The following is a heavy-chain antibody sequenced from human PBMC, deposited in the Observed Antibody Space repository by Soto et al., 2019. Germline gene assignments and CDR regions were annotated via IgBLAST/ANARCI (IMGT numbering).Heavy chain of an antibody. V-gene: IGHV3-30*18. CDR1: GFTFGSYG. J-gene: IGHJ4*02. Sequence: LRLSCVASGFTFGSYGMHWVRQAPGKGLEWVALISYDGSKKYYADSVKGRFTISRDKSKNTLYLQMNSLRVEDTAVYYCAKDRGWSSADLDYWGQGTLVTVSS. D-gene: IGHD6-19*01. CDR2: ISYDGSKK. CDR3: AKDRGWSSADLDY.